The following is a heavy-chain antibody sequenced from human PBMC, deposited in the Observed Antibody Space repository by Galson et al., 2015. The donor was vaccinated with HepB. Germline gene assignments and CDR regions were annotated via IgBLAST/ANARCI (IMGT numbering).Heavy chain of an antibody. D-gene: IGHD2-15*01. J-gene: IGHJ4*02. CDR1: GFTFSSYG. CDR2: IWYDGSNK. CDR3: ARDPRGREGYCSGGSCYSIFY. Sequence: SLRLSCAASGFTFSSYGMHWVRQAPGKGLEWVAVIWYDGSNKYYADSVKGRFTISRDNSKNTLYLQMNSLRAEDTAVYYCARDPRGREGYCSGGSCYSIFYWGQGTLVTVSS. V-gene: IGHV3-33*01.